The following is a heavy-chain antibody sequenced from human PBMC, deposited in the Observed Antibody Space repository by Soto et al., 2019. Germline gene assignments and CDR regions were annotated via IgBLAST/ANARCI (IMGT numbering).Heavy chain of an antibody. CDR2: ISGSGGST. V-gene: IGHV3-23*01. Sequence: GGSLRLSCAASGFTFSSYAMSWVRQAPGKGLEWVSAISGSGGSTYYADSVKGRFTVSRDNSKNTLYLQMNSLRADDTAVYYCAKEGSGSYHHIDYWGQGTLVTVSS. J-gene: IGHJ4*02. D-gene: IGHD1-26*01. CDR3: AKEGSGSYHHIDY. CDR1: GFTFSSYA.